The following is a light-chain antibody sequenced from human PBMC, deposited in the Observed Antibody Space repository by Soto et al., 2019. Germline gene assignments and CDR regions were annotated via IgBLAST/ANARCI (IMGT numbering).Light chain of an antibody. CDR2: EVS. CDR1: SSDVGSYNL. CDR3: CSYAGVGV. J-gene: IGLJ2*01. Sequence: QSALTQPASVSGSPGQSITISCAGTSSDVGSYNLVSWYQHHPGKAPKLMIYEVSKRPSGVSHRFSGSKSGNTASLTISGLQAEDEADYYCCSYAGVGVFGGGTKLTVL. V-gene: IGLV2-23*02.